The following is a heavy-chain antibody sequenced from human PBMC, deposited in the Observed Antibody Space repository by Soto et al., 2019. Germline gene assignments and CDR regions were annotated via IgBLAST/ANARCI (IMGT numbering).Heavy chain of an antibody. CDR2: IYATGTT. J-gene: IGHJ5*02. CDR3: VRDGTKTLRDWFDP. Sequence: PSETLSLTSTVPGASISGFYWSWIRKSAGKGLEWIGRIYATGTTDYTPSLKSRVMMSVDRSKKQFSLKLRSVTAADTAVYYCVRDGTKTLRDWFDPWGQGISVTVS. D-gene: IGHD1-1*01. V-gene: IGHV4-4*07. CDR1: GASISGFY.